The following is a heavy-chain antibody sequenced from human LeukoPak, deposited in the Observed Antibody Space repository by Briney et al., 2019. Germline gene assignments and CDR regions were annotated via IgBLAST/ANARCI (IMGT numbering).Heavy chain of an antibody. V-gene: IGHV4-61*05. J-gene: IGHJ6*02. CDR3: AKTYYYGSGSPYYGMDV. Sequence: SETLSLTCTVSGGSISRSSYYWSWIRQPPGKGLEWIGYIYYSGNTNYNPSLKSRVTISVDTSKKQFSLKLSSVTAADTAVYYCAKTYYYGSGSPYYGMDVWGQGTTVTVSS. CDR1: GGSISRSSYY. D-gene: IGHD3-10*01. CDR2: IYYSGNT.